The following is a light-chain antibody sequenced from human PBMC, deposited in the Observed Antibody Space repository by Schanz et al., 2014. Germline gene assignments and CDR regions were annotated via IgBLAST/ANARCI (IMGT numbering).Light chain of an antibody. CDR3: SSYAGDNTLR. V-gene: IGLV1-51*01. CDR1: SSNIGNNY. CDR2: DNS. J-gene: IGLJ3*02. Sequence: QSVLTQPPSVSAAPGQKVTISCSGSSSNIGNNYVSWYQQLPGTAPKLLIYDNSKRPSGIPDRFSGSKSGTSASLAITGLQAEDEADYYCSSYAGDNTLRFGGGTKLTVL.